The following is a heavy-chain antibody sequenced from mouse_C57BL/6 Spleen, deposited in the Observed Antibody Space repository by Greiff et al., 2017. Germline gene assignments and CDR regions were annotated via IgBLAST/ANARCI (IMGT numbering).Heavy chain of an antibody. V-gene: IGHV3-6*01. Sequence: ESGPGLVKPSQSLSLTCSVTGYSITSGYYWNWIRQFPGNKLEWMGYISYDGSNNYNPSLKNRISITRDTSKNQFFLKLNSVTTEDTATYYCAREDYGGYFDYWGQGTTLTVSS. J-gene: IGHJ2*01. CDR3: AREDYGGYFDY. CDR1: GYSITSGYY. D-gene: IGHD1-1*01. CDR2: ISYDGSN.